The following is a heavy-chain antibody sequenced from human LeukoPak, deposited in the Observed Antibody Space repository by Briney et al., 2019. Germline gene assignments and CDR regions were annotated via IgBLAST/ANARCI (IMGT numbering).Heavy chain of an antibody. J-gene: IGHJ4*02. Sequence: GGSLRLSCAASGFTFNNYNMNWVRQAPGKGLEWVSYITSSSRTIYYADSVKGRFTISRDDAKNSLYLQMNSLRPEDTALYYCAKRSAAGTVGYFDYWGQGTLVTVSS. CDR2: ITSSSRTI. V-gene: IGHV3-48*04. CDR1: GFTFNNYN. D-gene: IGHD6-13*01. CDR3: AKRSAAGTVGYFDY.